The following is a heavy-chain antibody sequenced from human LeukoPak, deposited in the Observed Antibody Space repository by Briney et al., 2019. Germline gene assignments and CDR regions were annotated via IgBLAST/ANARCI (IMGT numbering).Heavy chain of an antibody. CDR2: INHSGST. CDR1: GGSFSGYY. J-gene: IGHJ4*02. Sequence: SETLSLTCAVYGGSFSGYYWSWIRQPPGKGLEWIGEINHSGSTNYNPSLKSRVTMSVDTSKNQFSLKLSSVTAADTAVYYCARGGQTGYYYDSSGYYYGLDYWGQGTLVTVSS. CDR3: ARGGQTGYYYDSSGYYYGLDY. D-gene: IGHD3-22*01. V-gene: IGHV4-34*01.